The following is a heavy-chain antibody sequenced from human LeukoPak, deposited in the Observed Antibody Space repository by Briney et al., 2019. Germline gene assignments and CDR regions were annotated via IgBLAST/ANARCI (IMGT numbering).Heavy chain of an antibody. J-gene: IGHJ3*02. CDR2: INHSGST. CDR3: ARKDCSSTSCYSPFDI. D-gene: IGHD2-2*01. CDR1: GGSFIGYY. V-gene: IGHV4-34*01. Sequence: SETLSLTCAVYGGSFIGYYWSWIRQPPGKGLEWIGEINHSGSTNYNPSLKSRVTISVDTSKNQFSLKLSSVTAADTAVYYCARKDCSSTSCYSPFDIWGQGTMVTVSS.